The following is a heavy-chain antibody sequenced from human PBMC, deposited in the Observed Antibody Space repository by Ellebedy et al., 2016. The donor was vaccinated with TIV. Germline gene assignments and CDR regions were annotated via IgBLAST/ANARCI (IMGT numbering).Heavy chain of an antibody. D-gene: IGHD3-22*01. Sequence: GGSLRLSXAASGFTFSAYYMTWIRQAPGKGLEWLSYINSGGGNIYNADSVKGRFTISRDNAKNSLYLQMNSLRAEDTAVYYCARAPENYYDSSGYYHFYYGMDVWGQGTTVTVS. CDR1: GFTFSAYY. CDR2: INSGGGNI. CDR3: ARAPENYYDSSGYYHFYYGMDV. J-gene: IGHJ6*02. V-gene: IGHV3-11*01.